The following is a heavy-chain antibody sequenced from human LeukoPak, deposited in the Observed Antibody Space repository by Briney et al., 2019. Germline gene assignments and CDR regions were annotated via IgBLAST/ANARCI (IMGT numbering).Heavy chain of an antibody. D-gene: IGHD3-10*01. Sequence: GGSLRLSCAASGFTFSSYAMSWVRQAPGKGLEWVSAISGSGGSTYYADSVKGRFTISRDNSKNTLYLQMNSLRAEDAAVYYCAKRLLWFGESPFDYWGQGTLVTVSS. V-gene: IGHV3-23*01. J-gene: IGHJ4*02. CDR2: ISGSGGST. CDR3: AKRLLWFGESPFDY. CDR1: GFTFSSYA.